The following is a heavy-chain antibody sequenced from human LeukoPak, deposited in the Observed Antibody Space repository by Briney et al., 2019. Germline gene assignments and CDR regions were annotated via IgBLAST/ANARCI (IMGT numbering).Heavy chain of an antibody. CDR2: IYSGGST. CDR3: ARDLGGAAAAYYMDV. V-gene: IGHV3-53*04. J-gene: IGHJ6*03. Sequence: GGSLRLSCAASGFTVSSNYMSWVRQAPGKGLEWVSVIYSGGSTYYADSVKGRFTISRHNSKNTLYLQMNSLRAEDTAVYYCARDLGGAAAAYYMDVWGKGTTVTVSS. D-gene: IGHD6-13*01. CDR1: GFTVSSNY.